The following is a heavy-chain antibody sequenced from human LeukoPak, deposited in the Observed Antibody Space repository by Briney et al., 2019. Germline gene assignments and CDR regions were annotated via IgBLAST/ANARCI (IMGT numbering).Heavy chain of an antibody. CDR2: ISSSGSTI. Sequence: GGSLRVSCAASGFTFSSYEMNWVRQAPGKGLEWVSYISSSGSTIYYADSVKGRFTISRDNAKNSLYLQMNSLRAEDTAVYYCARDYYSSGWYEWDGNAFDIWGQGTMVTVSS. D-gene: IGHD6-19*01. J-gene: IGHJ3*02. V-gene: IGHV3-48*03. CDR1: GFTFSSYE. CDR3: ARDYYSSGWYEWDGNAFDI.